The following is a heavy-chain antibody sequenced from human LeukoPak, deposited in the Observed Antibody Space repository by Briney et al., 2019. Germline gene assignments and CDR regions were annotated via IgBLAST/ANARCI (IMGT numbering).Heavy chain of an antibody. J-gene: IGHJ5*02. V-gene: IGHV1-2*02. D-gene: IGHD3-10*01. CDR1: GYIFTGNY. CDR3: ARAEHSLWFGELLSNWFDP. Sequence: GASVKVSCRASGYIFTGNYLHWLRQAPGQGLEWMGWINPNSGGTNYAQKFQGRVTMTRNTSISTAYMELSSLRSEDTAVYYCARAEHSLWFGELLSNWFDPWGQGTLVTVSS. CDR2: INPNSGGT.